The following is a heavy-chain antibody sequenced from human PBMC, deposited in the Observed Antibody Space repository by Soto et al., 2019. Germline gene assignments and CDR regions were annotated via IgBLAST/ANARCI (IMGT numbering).Heavy chain of an antibody. D-gene: IGHD4-17*01. V-gene: IGHV3-30*18. CDR1: GFTFSSYG. Sequence: GGSLRLSCAASGFTFSSYGMHWVRQAPGKGLEWVAVISYDGSNKYYADSVKGRFTISRDNSKNTLYLQMNSLRAEDTAVYYCAKEAGFYGDPSSLYYYYGMDVWGQGTTVTVSS. J-gene: IGHJ6*02. CDR2: ISYDGSNK. CDR3: AKEAGFYGDPSSLYYYYGMDV.